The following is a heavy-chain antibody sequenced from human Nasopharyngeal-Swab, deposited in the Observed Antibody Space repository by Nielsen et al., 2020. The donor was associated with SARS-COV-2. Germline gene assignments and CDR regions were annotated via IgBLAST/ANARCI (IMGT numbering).Heavy chain of an antibody. CDR2: IRYDGFNQ. J-gene: IGHJ6*03. V-gene: IGHV3-30*02. Sequence: GESLKISCAASGFTLSSYGMHWVRQAPGKGLEWVAFIRYDGFNQHYADSVKGRFTISRDSFKNTLYLQLNSLRAEDTAVYYCAKDHKMDSGGGVGYMDVWGKGTTVTVSS. CDR1: GFTLSSYG. CDR3: AKDHKMDSGGGVGYMDV. D-gene: IGHD3-16*01.